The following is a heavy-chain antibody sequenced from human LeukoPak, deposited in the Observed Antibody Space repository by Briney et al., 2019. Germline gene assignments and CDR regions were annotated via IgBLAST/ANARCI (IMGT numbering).Heavy chain of an antibody. CDR1: GFTFRSHG. J-gene: IGHJ4*02. D-gene: IGHD1-26*01. CDR2: IWYDGSNK. V-gene: IGHV3-33*01. Sequence: GGSLRLSCAASGFTFRSHGMHWVRQAPGKGLEWVAFIWYDGSNKYYTDSVKGRFTISRDNSKNTLYLQMNSLRAEDTAVYYCAGDRATSYFDYWGQGALVTVSS. CDR3: AGDRATSYFDY.